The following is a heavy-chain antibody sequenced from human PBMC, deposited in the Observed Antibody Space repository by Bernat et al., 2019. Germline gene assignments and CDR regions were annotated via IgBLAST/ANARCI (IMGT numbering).Heavy chain of an antibody. CDR2: ISYDGSNK. CDR1: GFTFSSYG. Sequence: QVQLVESGGGVVQPGRSLRLSCAASGFTFSSYGMHWVRQAPGKGLEWVAVISYDGSNKYYADSVKGRFTISRDNSKNTLYLQMNSLRAEDTAVYYCARGGSAIDSSGYYNWFDPWGQGTLVTVSS. D-gene: IGHD3-22*01. J-gene: IGHJ5*02. CDR3: ARGGSAIDSSGYYNWFDP. V-gene: IGHV3-30*03.